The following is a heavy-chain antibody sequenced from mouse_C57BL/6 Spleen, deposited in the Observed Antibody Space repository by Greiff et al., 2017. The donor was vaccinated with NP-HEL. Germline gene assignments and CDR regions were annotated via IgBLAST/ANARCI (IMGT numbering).Heavy chain of an antibody. CDR3: ARYEYFDY. D-gene: IGHD2-12*01. J-gene: IGHJ2*01. CDR2: IDPSDSYT. V-gene: IGHV1-50*01. CDR1: GYTFTSYW. Sequence: VQLQQPGAELVKPGASVKLSCKASGYTFTSYWMQWVKQRPGQGLEWIGEIDPSDSYTNYNQKFKGKATLTVDTSSSTAYMQLSSLTSEDSAVYYCARYEYFDYWGQGTTLTVSS.